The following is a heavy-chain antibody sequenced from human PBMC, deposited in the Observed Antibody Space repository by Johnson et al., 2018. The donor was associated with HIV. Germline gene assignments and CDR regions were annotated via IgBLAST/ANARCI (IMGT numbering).Heavy chain of an antibody. CDR1: GFTVSSNY. CDR2: IYPGGTT. V-gene: IGHV3-66*01. D-gene: IGHD6-6*01. CDR3: ARDYSSSGAFDI. J-gene: IGHJ3*02. Sequence: VQLVESGGGLVQPGGSLRLSCAASGFTVSSNYINWVRQAPGKGLEWVSLIYPGGTTFYADSVKGRFSISRDNSKNTVYLQMNSLRAEDTAVYYCARDYSSSGAFDIWGQGTMVTVSS.